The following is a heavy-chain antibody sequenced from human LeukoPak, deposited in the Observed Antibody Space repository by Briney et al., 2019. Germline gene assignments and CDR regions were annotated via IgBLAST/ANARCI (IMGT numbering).Heavy chain of an antibody. CDR1: GFTFSSYA. J-gene: IGHJ4*02. CDR2: ISYDGSNK. D-gene: IGHD1-26*01. V-gene: IGHV3-30-3*01. Sequence: PRGSLRLSCAASGFTFSSYAMHWVRQAPGKGLEWVAVISYDGSNKYYADSVKGRFTISRDNSKNTLYLQMNSLRAEDTAVYYCARDTSGSPDYWGQGTLVTVSS. CDR3: ARDTSGSPDY.